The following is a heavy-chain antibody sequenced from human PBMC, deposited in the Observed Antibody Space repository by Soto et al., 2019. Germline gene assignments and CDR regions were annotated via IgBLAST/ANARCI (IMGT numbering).Heavy chain of an antibody. J-gene: IGHJ4*02. CDR3: AKDCGDNWNYEFGCFDY. Sequence: GGFLRLSCAASGFTFDDYAMHWLRQAPGKGLEWVSGISWNSGSIGYADSVKGRFTISRDNAKNSLYLQMNSLRAEDTALYYCAKDCGDNWNYEFGCFDYWGQGTLVTVSS. D-gene: IGHD1-7*01. CDR1: GFTFDDYA. CDR2: ISWNSGSI. V-gene: IGHV3-9*01.